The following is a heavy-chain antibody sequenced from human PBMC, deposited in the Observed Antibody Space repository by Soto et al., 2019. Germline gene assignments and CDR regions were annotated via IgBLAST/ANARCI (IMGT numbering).Heavy chain of an antibody. CDR2: INSDGSST. J-gene: IGHJ6*02. CDR3: ARGAMVRGVIMYYYYGMDV. Sequence: GGSLRLSCAASGFTFSSYWMHWVRQAPGKGLVWVSRINSDGSSTSYADSVKGRFTISRDNAKNTLYLQMNSLRAEDTAVYYCARGAMVRGVIMYYYYGMDVWGQGTTVTVSS. D-gene: IGHD3-10*01. V-gene: IGHV3-74*01. CDR1: GFTFSSYW.